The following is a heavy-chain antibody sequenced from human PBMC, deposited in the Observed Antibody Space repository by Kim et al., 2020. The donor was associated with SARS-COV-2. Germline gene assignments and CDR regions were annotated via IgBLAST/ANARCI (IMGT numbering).Heavy chain of an antibody. Sequence: KGRVTISVDTSKNQFSLKLSSVTAAETAVYYCARQMGITMIVVVISTHFDYWGQGTLVTVSS. J-gene: IGHJ4*02. V-gene: IGHV4-39*01. CDR3: ARQMGITMIVVVISTHFDY. D-gene: IGHD3-22*01.